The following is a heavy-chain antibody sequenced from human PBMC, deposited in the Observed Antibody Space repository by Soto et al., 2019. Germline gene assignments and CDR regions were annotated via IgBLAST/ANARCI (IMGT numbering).Heavy chain of an antibody. V-gene: IGHV3-33*01. CDR1: GFTFSSYG. CDR2: IWYDGSNK. J-gene: IGHJ4*02. Sequence: QVQLVESGGGVVQPGRSLRLSCAASGFTFSSYGMHWVRQAPGKGLEWVAVIWYDGSNKYYADSVKGRFTISRDNSKNTLYLQMNSLRAEDTAVYYCAREVFGYSSRHLDYWGQGTLVTVSS. D-gene: IGHD6-13*01. CDR3: AREVFGYSSRHLDY.